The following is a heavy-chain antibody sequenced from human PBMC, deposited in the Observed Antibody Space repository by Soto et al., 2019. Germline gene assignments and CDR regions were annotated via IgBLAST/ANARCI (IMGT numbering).Heavy chain of an antibody. D-gene: IGHD6-25*01. J-gene: IGHJ6*02. Sequence: SETLSLTCTVSGGSISSGDCYWSWIRQPPGKGLEWIGYIYYSGSTYYNPSLKSRVTISVDTSKNQFSLNLSSVTAADTAIYYCARESGGYDSSTRYGLDVWGQGTTVTVSS. CDR1: GGSISSGDCY. CDR2: IYYSGST. CDR3: ARESGGYDSSTRYGLDV. V-gene: IGHV4-30-4*01.